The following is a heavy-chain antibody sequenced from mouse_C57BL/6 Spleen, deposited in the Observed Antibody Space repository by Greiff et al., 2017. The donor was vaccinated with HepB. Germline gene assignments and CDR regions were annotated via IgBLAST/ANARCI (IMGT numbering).Heavy chain of an antibody. D-gene: IGHD2-1*01. Sequence: QVQLQQPGAELVKPGASVKLSCKASGYTFTSYWMQWVKQRPGQGLEWIGEINPSNGYTNYNQKFKGKATLTVDTSSSTAYMQRSSLTSEDPAVYYCARIKGNYAVYFYDWGQGTTLTVSS. J-gene: IGHJ2*01. CDR3: ARIKGNYAVYFYD. CDR1: GYTFTSYW. V-gene: IGHV1-50*01. CDR2: INPSNGYT.